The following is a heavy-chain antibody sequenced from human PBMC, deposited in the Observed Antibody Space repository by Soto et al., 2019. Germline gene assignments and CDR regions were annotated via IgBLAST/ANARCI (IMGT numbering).Heavy chain of an antibody. J-gene: IGHJ6*02. D-gene: IGHD3-10*01. Sequence: QVQLVESGGGLVKPGGSLRLSCAASGFTFSDYYMAWIRQAPGKGLEYLSYISRDGDSMYYADSVKGRFTISRDNAKNSLSLQMNSLRDEDTAVYYCARPNGASIHYYHGMDVGGQGTTVTVAS. CDR2: ISRDGDSM. V-gene: IGHV3-11*01. CDR1: GFTFSDYY. CDR3: ARPNGASIHYYHGMDV.